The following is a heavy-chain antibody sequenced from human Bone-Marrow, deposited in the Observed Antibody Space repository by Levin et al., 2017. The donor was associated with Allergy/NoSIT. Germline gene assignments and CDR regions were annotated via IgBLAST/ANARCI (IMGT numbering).Heavy chain of an antibody. D-gene: IGHD2-21*02. V-gene: IGHV4-59*01. Sequence: SETLSLTCSVFGDSISSYFWTWIRQSPGKRLEWIGYIYYSGTTNYNPSLKSRVTMSMDTSKNHFSLKLTSVTAADTAIYYCARVVVTAVVASDAFDLWDQGTKVIVS. J-gene: IGHJ3*01. CDR1: GDSISSYF. CDR3: ARVVVTAVVASDAFDL. CDR2: IYYSGTT.